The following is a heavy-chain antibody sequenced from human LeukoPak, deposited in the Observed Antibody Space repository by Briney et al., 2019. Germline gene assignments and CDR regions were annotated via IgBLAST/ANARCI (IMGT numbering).Heavy chain of an antibody. CDR2: IIPIFGTA. J-gene: IGHJ3*02. D-gene: IGHD2-15*01. CDR1: GGTLSSYA. CDR3: ARPRSGYCSGGSCQEVGAFDI. Sequence: SVKVSCKASGGTLSSYAISWVRQAPGQGLEWMGGIIPIFGTANYAQKFQGRVTITADESTSTAYMELSSLRSEDTAVYYCARPRSGYCSGGSCQEVGAFDIWGQGTMVTVSS. V-gene: IGHV1-69*13.